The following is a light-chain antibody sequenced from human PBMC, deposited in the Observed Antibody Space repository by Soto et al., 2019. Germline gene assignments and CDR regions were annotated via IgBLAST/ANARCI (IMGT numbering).Light chain of an antibody. CDR1: SSNIGSNS. CDR3: GTWDSSLSAVV. CDR2: SDN. V-gene: IGLV1-44*01. Sequence: QSVLTQPPSASGTPGQRVTISCSGSSSNIGSNSVSWYQHLPGTAPKLLIYSDNQRPSRVPDRFSGYKSGTSASLAISGLQSEDEADYYCGTWDSSLSAVVFGGGTKLTVL. J-gene: IGLJ2*01.